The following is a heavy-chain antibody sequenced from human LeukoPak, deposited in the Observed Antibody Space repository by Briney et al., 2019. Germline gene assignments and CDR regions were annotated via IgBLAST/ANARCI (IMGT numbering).Heavy chain of an antibody. J-gene: IGHJ4*02. Sequence: GASVKVSCKASGYTFTSYYMHWVRQAPGRGLEWMGIINPSGGSTSYAQKFQGRVTMTRNTSISTAYMQLSSLRSEDTAVYYCARSHSSSWYFTRSGIDYWGQGTLVTVSS. CDR3: ARSHSSSWYFTRSGIDY. CDR1: GYTFTSYY. V-gene: IGHV1-46*01. CDR2: INPSGGST. D-gene: IGHD6-13*01.